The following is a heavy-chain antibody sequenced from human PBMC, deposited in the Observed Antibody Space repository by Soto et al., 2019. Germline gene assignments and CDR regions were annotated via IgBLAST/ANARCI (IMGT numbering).Heavy chain of an antibody. CDR1: GFVFSDYA. D-gene: IGHD2-2*01. J-gene: IGHJ4*02. CDR3: ASVPIWCGSSSCYTEGFDS. CDR2: ISAGGSDT. Sequence: LGGSLRLSCVASGFVFSDYAMSWVRQAPGKGLEWVSAISAGGSDTYYADSVKGRFTVSRVNSESTLYLQMNTLRAEDTAIYYCASVPIWCGSSSCYTEGFDSWGQGTLVTVS. V-gene: IGHV3-23*01.